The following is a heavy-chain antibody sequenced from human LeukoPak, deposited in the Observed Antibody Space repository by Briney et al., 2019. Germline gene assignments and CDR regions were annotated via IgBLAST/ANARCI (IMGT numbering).Heavy chain of an antibody. V-gene: IGHV3-73*01. CDR3: AREGCGDTSCYTNDY. D-gene: IGHD2-2*02. CDR2: ITAKHAT. CDR1: GFTFSASP. Sequence: GGSLRLSCAASGFTFSASPINGVGQPPGKGGEGGGSITAKHATAYSATVKGRFTISRDDSKYTTYLQMNSLETEDTAVYYCAREGCGDTSCYTNDYWGQGTRVTVSS. J-gene: IGHJ4*02.